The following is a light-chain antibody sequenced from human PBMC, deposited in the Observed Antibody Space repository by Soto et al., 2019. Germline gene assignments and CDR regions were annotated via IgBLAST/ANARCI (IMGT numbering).Light chain of an antibody. J-gene: IGKJ4*01. CDR2: DAS. V-gene: IGKV3-11*01. Sequence: EIVLTQSPVTLSLSPGERATLSCRASQSVSSYLAWYQQKPGQAPRLLIYDASNRATVIPARFSGSGSGTDFTLTISSLEPEDFALYYCLQRINWPLTFGGGTKVEIK. CDR3: LQRINWPLT. CDR1: QSVSSY.